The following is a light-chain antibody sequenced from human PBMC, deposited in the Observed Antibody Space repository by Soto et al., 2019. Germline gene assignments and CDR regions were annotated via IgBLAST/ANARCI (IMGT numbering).Light chain of an antibody. Sequence: DIPMTQSPSTLSASVGDRVTITCRASQSISSWLAWYQQKPGKAPKLLIYKASSLESGVPSRFSGSGSGTEFTLTISSLQPDDFAPYYCQQYNSYSPMYTFGQGTKLEIK. CDR3: QQYNSYSPMYT. CDR2: KAS. V-gene: IGKV1-5*03. J-gene: IGKJ2*01. CDR1: QSISSW.